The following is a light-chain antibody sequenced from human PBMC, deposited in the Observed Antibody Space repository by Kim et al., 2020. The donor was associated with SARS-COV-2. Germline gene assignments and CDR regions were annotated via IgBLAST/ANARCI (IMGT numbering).Light chain of an antibody. CDR3: QQLDTYPRVT. J-gene: IGKJ5*01. CDR2: AAS. V-gene: IGKV1-9*01. Sequence: SVGDRVTITCRASQSISSYLNWYQQKPGKAPKLLIYAASTLQNGVPSRFSGSGSGTEFTLTISDLQPEDFATYYCQQLDTYPRVTFGLGTRLEIK. CDR1: QSISSY.